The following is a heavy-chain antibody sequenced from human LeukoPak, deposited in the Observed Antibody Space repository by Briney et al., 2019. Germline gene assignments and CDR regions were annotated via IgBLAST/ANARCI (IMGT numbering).Heavy chain of an antibody. CDR1: GITLSNYG. J-gene: IGHJ4*02. D-gene: IGHD3-22*01. CDR2: ISDSGGST. V-gene: IGHV3-23*01. Sequence: GGSLRLSCAVSGITLSNYGMSWVRQAPGEGLEWVSGISDSGGSTNYADSVKGGFTISRDNPKNTLYLQMNSLRAEDTAVYFCAKRGVVIRVILVGFHKEAYYFDSWGQEALVTVSS. CDR3: AKRGVVIRVILVGFHKEAYYFDS.